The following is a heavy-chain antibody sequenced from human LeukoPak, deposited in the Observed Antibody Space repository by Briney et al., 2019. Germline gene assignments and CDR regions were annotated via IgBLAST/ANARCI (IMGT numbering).Heavy chain of an antibody. J-gene: IGHJ6*03. D-gene: IGHD3-9*01. CDR2: ISASGATT. Sequence: PGGSLRLSCAASGFTFDDYAMHWVRQAPGKGLEWVSGISASGATTYYADSLKGRFTVSRDNSKNTLYLQMNSLRAEDTAVYYCAKNVREADWYYYYMDVWGKGTTVTVSS. V-gene: IGHV3-23*01. CDR1: GFTFDDYA. CDR3: AKNVREADWYYYYMDV.